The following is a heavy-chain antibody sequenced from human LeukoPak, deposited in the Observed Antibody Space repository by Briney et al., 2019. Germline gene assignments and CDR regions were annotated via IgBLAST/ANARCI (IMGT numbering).Heavy chain of an antibody. CDR1: GVSFSSYA. CDR3: AKDPYYYDSSGYGYGMDV. V-gene: IGHV3-23*01. CDR2: ISGSGGST. J-gene: IGHJ6*02. D-gene: IGHD3-22*01. Sequence: PGRSLRPSSAASGVSFSSYATAWVRHAPGKGLEWVSTISGSGGSTHYGNSVNGRFTIPRDNSKDTLYMKMNSLRAEDTAVYYCAKDPYYYDSSGYGYGMDVWGQGTTVTVSS.